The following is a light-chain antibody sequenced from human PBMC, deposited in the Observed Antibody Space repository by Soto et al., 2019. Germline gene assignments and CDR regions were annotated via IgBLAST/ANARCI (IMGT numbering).Light chain of an antibody. CDR2: DVT. Sequence: HSVLTQPASVSGSPGQAVTISCTGTSNDIGAYDYVSWYQQHPGKAPKLIIYDVTYRPSGVSNRFSGSKSGNTASLTISGLQAEDEADYYCDSYTSSRAYVFGIGTKVTVL. CDR3: DSYTSSRAYV. V-gene: IGLV2-14*03. CDR1: SNDIGAYDY. J-gene: IGLJ1*01.